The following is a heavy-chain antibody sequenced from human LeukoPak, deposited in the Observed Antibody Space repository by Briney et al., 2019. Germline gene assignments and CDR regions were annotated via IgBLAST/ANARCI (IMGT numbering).Heavy chain of an antibody. CDR3: ARKDFSSGSFTY. J-gene: IGHJ4*02. D-gene: IGHD3-22*01. V-gene: IGHV3-11*04. Sequence: PGGSLRLSCEVSEFSSSVYYMSWIRQAPGKGLEWISYIGLSGYPLDYADSVKGRFTISRDNAKNSLYLEMNSLRAEDTAVYYCARKDFSSGSFTYWGQGTLVTVSS. CDR1: EFSSSVYY. CDR2: IGLSGYPL.